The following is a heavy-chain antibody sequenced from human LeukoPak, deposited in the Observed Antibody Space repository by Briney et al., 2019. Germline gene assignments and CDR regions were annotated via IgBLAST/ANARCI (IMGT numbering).Heavy chain of an antibody. Sequence: GGSLRLSCAASGFTFSSYAMHWVRQAPGKGLEWVAVISYDGSNKYYADSVKGRFTISRDNSKNTLYLQMNSLRAEDTAVYYCAREEKSSSWYYFDYWGQGTLVTVSS. CDR2: ISYDGSNK. D-gene: IGHD6-13*01. CDR3: AREEKSSSWYYFDY. J-gene: IGHJ4*02. CDR1: GFTFSSYA. V-gene: IGHV3-30-3*01.